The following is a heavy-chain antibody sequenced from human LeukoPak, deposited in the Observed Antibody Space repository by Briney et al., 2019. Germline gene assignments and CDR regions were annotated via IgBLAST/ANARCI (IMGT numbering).Heavy chain of an antibody. CDR1: GGSITIGGYY. CDR2: IYYSGIT. D-gene: IGHD3-16*02. J-gene: IGHJ5*02. V-gene: IGHV4-31*03. Sequence: SQSLSLTRTVPGGSITIGGYYCGSIRQHPGKGLGWIWYIYYSGITSYNPSLKSRVTISVATSKNQFSLKLSSVTAADTAVYYCASTYYDYVWGSYRYTELYIWFDPWGQGTLVTVSS. CDR3: ASTYYDYVWGSYRYTELYIWFDP.